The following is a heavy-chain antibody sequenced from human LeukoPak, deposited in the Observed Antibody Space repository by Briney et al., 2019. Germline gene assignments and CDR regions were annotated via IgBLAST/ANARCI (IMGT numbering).Heavy chain of an antibody. CDR2: INSDGSRT. D-gene: IGHD3-16*01. V-gene: IGHV3-74*01. Sequence: QPGGSLRLSCAASVFTFSSYWMHWVRRGLGEGLVWVSRINSDGSRTSYADSVKGRFTASRDNAKNTLYLHMNSLRAEDTALYYCTRGTYEGDSWGQGTLVTVSS. CDR1: VFTFSSYW. J-gene: IGHJ5*02. CDR3: TRGTYEGDS.